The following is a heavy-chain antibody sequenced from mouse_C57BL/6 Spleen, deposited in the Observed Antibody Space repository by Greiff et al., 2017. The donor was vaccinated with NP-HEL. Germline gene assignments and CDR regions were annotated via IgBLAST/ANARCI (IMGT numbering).Heavy chain of an antibody. J-gene: IGHJ2*01. V-gene: IGHV1-9*01. CDR2: ILPGSGST. CDR3: ARKGPLTTVVASYYVDY. Sequence: VQLQQSGAELMKPGASVKLSCKATGYTFTGYWIEWVKQRPGHGLEWIGEILPGSGSTNYNEKFKGKATFTADISSNTAYMQLSSLTTEDSAIYYCARKGPLTTVVASYYVDYWGQGTTLTVSS. D-gene: IGHD1-1*01. CDR1: GYTFTGYW.